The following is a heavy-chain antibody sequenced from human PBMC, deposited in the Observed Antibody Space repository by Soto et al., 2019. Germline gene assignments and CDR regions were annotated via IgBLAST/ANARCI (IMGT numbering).Heavy chain of an antibody. J-gene: IGHJ4*02. CDR3: ARGQPGLFSFDS. D-gene: IGHD3-9*01. V-gene: IGHV4-30-2*01. Sequence: QLQLQESGSGLVKPSQTLSLTCGVSGGSVSSDFSSWIWIRQTSGKGLEWIGYIYHSGSSYFNPSLGSRGSISIDTSNNQFSLNLTSVTAADTAVYYCARGQPGLFSFDSWGQGILVTVSS. CDR1: GGSVSSDFSS. CDR2: IYHSGSS.